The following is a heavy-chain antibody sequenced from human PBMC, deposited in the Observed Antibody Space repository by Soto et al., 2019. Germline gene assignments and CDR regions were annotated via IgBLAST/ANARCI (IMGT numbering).Heavy chain of an antibody. D-gene: IGHD6-19*01. CDR1: GYTFTSYA. J-gene: IGHJ5*02. CDR2: INAGNGNT. V-gene: IGHV1-3*01. Sequence: ASVKVSCKASGYTFTSYAMHWVRQAPGQRLEWMGWINAGNGNTKYSQKFQGRVTITRDTSASTAYMELSSLRSEDTAVYYCASMRLSIAVAAPGNWFDPWGQGTLVTVSS. CDR3: ASMRLSIAVAAPGNWFDP.